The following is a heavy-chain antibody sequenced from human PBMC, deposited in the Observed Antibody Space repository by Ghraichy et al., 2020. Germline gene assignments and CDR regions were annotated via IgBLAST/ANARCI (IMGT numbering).Heavy chain of an antibody. V-gene: IGHV4-39*02. CDR3: AREAYDFWSGYRNWYFDL. CDR1: GGSISSSSYY. D-gene: IGHD3-3*01. CDR2: IYYSGST. J-gene: IGHJ2*01. Sequence: QTLSLTCTVSGGSISSSSYYWGWIRQPPGKGLEWIGSIYYSGSTYYNPSLKSRVTISVDTSKNQFSLKLSSVTAADTAVYYCAREAYDFWSGYRNWYFDLWGRGTLVTVSS.